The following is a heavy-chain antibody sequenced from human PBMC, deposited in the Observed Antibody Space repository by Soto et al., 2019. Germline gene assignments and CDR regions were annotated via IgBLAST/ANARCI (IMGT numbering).Heavy chain of an antibody. CDR3: AKDPSSGNYGDSLWYFDL. CDR1: GFTFSSYA. V-gene: IGHV3-23*01. Sequence: EVQLLESGGGLVQPGGSPRLSCAASGFTFSSYAMSWVRQAPGKGLEWVSAISGSGGSTYYADSVKGRFTISRDNSKNTLYLQMNSLRAEDTAVYYCAKDPSSGNYGDSLWYFDLWGRGTLVTVSS. D-gene: IGHD4-17*01. J-gene: IGHJ2*01. CDR2: ISGSGGST.